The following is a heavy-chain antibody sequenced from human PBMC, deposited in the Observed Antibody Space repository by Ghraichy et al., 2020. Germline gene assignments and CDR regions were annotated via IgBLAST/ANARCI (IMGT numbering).Heavy chain of an antibody. CDR1: GFTFSRYA. CDR2: ISGRGADT. V-gene: IGHV3-23*01. Sequence: GGSLRLSCAASGFTFSRYAMVWVRQAPGKGLESISSISGRGADTYYTDSVKGRFTIFRDNSKNKLYLQMNSLRAEDTAGYYCAKILVEELRHYWYGMDVWVQGPTVTVSS. J-gene: IGHJ6*01. CDR3: AKILVEELRHYWYGMDV. D-gene: IGHD2-2*01.